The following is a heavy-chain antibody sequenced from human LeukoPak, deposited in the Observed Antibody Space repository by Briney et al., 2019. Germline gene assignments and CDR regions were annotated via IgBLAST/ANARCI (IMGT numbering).Heavy chain of an antibody. CDR3: AKSRGLSLPISRYFDY. J-gene: IGHJ4*02. V-gene: IGHV3-23*01. CDR2: IGGSGDST. Sequence: GGSLRLSCAASGFTFSSYTMSWVRQAPGKGLEWVSLIGGSGDSTYYADSVKGRFTISRDNSKNTLYLQMNSLRAEDTAVYYCAKSRGLSLPISRYFDYWGQGTLVTVSS. CDR1: GFTFSSYT. D-gene: IGHD3-10*01.